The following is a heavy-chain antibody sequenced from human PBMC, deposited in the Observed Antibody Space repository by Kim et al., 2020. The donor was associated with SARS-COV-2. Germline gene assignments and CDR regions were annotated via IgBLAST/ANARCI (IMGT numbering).Heavy chain of an antibody. J-gene: IGHJ5*02. Sequence: SETLSLTCTVSGGSISSSSYYWGWIRQPPGKGLEWIGSIYYSGSTYYNPSLKSRVTISVDTSKNQFSLKLSSVTAADTAVYYCARDIGYNPGRGWFDPWGQGTLVTVSS. CDR1: GGSISSSSYY. D-gene: IGHD5-12*01. CDR3: ARDIGYNPGRGWFDP. V-gene: IGHV4-39*07. CDR2: IYYSGST.